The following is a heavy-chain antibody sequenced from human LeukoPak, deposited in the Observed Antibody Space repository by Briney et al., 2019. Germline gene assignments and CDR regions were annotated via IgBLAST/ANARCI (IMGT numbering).Heavy chain of an antibody. V-gene: IGHV3-48*04. J-gene: IGHJ3*02. CDR3: AKVGRGNAFDI. Sequence: GGSLRLSCAASGFTFSSYTMNWVRQAPGKGLEWVSYIGSSSTTIYYADSVKGRFTISRDHAKNSLYLQMNSLRAEDTAVYYCAKVGRGNAFDIWGQGTMVTVSS. CDR1: GFTFSSYT. CDR2: IGSSSTTI. D-gene: IGHD3-10*01.